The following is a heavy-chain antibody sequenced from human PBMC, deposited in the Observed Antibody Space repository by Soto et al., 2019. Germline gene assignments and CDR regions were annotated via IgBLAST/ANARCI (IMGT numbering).Heavy chain of an antibody. CDR3: AKAHYDYSSGWSPGGYYYGMDV. V-gene: IGHV3-30*18. Sequence: GGSLRLSCAASGFTFSSYGMHWVRQAPGKGLEWVAVISYDGSNKYYADSVKGRFTISRDNSKNTLYLQMNSLRAEDTAVYYCAKAHYDYSSGWSPGGYYYGMDVWGQGTTVTVSS. CDR1: GFTFSSYG. J-gene: IGHJ6*02. CDR2: ISYDGSNK. D-gene: IGHD6-19*01.